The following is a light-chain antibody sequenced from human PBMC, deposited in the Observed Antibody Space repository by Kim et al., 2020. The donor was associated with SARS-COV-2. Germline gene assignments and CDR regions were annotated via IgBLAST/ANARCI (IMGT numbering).Light chain of an antibody. CDR2: KAS. CDR1: QSINNW. CDR3: QNYNGYPWT. J-gene: IGKJ1*01. V-gene: IGKV1-5*03. Sequence: DVQMTQSPSTLSASVGDRVTITCRASQSINNWLAWYQHKPGTAPKVLISKASNLESGVPSRFSGSGSGTDFTLTINSLQADDFATYYCQNYNGYPWTFGQETKVDIK.